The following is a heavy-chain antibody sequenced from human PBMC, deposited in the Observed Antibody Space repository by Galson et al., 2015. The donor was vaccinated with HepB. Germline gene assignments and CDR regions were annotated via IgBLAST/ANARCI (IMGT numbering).Heavy chain of an antibody. Sequence: SLRLSCAASGFTFSSYAMHWVRQAPGKGLEWVAVISYDGSNKYYADSVKGRFTISRDNSKNTLYLQMNSLRAEDTAVYYCAKDGQPNYYDSKTPVDYWGQGTLVTVSS. D-gene: IGHD3-22*01. CDR1: GFTFSSYA. J-gene: IGHJ4*02. CDR2: ISYDGSNK. CDR3: AKDGQPNYYDSKTPVDY. V-gene: IGHV3-30-3*01.